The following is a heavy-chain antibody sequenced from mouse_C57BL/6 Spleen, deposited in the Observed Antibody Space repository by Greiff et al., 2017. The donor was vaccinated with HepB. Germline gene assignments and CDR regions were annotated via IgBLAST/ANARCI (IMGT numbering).Heavy chain of an antibody. CDR1: GYTFTSYW. CDR2: IDPSDSYT. CDR3: ARRVSPGYFDY. J-gene: IGHJ2*01. V-gene: IGHV1-69*01. Sequence: VQLQQPGAELVMPGASVKLSCKASGYTFTSYWMHWVKQRPGQGLEWIGEIDPSDSYTNYNQKFKGKSTLTVDKSSSTAYMQLSSLTSEDSAVYYCARRVSPGYFDYWGQGTTLTVSS.